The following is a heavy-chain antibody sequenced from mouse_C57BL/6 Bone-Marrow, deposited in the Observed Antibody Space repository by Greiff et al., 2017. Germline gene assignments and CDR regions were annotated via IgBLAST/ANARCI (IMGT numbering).Heavy chain of an antibody. CDR2: IDPEDGET. J-gene: IGHJ3*01. Sequence: DVQLQESGAELVKPGASVKLSCTASGFNITDYYMHWVKQRTEQGLEWIGRIDPEDGETKYAPKFQGKATITADTSSNTAYLKLSSLTSEYTAVYYCGRGFYYDYPAWFAYWGQGTLVTVSA. D-gene: IGHD2-4*01. CDR1: GFNITDYY. V-gene: IGHV14-2*01. CDR3: GRGFYYDYPAWFAY.